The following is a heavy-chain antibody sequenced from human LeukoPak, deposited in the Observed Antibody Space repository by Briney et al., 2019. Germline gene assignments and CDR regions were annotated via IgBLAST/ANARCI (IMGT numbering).Heavy chain of an antibody. V-gene: IGHV3-23*01. CDR2: ISDSGGST. CDR3: AKRGVVIRVFLVGFHKEAYYFDS. Sequence: QFGGSLRLSCAVSGITLSNYGMSWVRQAPGKGLEWVAGISDSGGSTKYADSVKGRFTISRDNPKNTLSLQMSSLRAEDTAVYFCAKRGVVIRVFLVGFHKEAYYFDSWGQGALVTVSS. J-gene: IGHJ4*02. CDR1: GITLSNYG. D-gene: IGHD3-10*01.